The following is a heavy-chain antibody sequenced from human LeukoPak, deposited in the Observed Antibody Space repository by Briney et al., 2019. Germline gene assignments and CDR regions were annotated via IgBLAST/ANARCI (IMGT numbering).Heavy chain of an antibody. CDR2: IYYSGST. J-gene: IGHJ4*02. CDR1: GGSISSYY. Sequence: SETLSLTCTVSGGSISSYYWSWIRQPPGKGLEWIGYIYYSGSTNYNPSLKSRVTISVDTSKNQFSLKLSSVTAADTAVYYCARRGDYYDSSSTFDYWGQGTLVTVSS. CDR3: ARRGDYYDSSSTFDY. D-gene: IGHD3-22*01. V-gene: IGHV4-59*01.